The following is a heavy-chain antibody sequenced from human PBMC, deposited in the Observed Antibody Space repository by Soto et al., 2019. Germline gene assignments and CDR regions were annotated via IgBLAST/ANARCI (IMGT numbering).Heavy chain of an antibody. CDR2: ISSSSSTI. CDR3: ARDAVDHLFDY. CDR1: GFTFSSYS. V-gene: IGHV3-48*01. D-gene: IGHD2-15*01. Sequence: EVQLVESGGGLVQPGGSLRLSCAASGFTFSSYSMNWVRQAPGKGLEWVSYISSSSSTIYYADSVKGRFTISRDNAKNSLYLQMNSLRAEDTAVYYCARDAVDHLFDYCGQGTLVTVSS. J-gene: IGHJ4*02.